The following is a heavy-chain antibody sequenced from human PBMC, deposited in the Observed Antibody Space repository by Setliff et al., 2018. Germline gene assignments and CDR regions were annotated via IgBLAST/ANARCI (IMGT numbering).Heavy chain of an antibody. CDR2: IHYAGKT. V-gene: IGHV4-59*08. J-gene: IGHJ6*03. D-gene: IGHD3-3*01. CDR3: ARMTGFQYIDV. Sequence: SETLSLTCIVSGDSISSYYWTWIRQPPGKGLEWIGFIHYAGKTNYNPSLEGRVSISLDTPKNQFSLTLTSVTAADTAVYYCARMTGFQYIDVWGKGTTVTVSS. CDR1: GDSISSYY.